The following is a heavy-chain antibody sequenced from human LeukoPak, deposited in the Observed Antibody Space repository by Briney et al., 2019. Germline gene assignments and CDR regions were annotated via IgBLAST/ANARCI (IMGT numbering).Heavy chain of an antibody. CDR3: ARDYGEYYYDSSGYYGGFDY. CDR2: IKQDGSEK. CDR1: GFTFSSYW. V-gene: IGHV3-7*01. Sequence: GGSLRLSCAASGFTFSSYWMSWVRQAPGKGLEWVANIKQDGSEKYYVDSVEGRFTISRDNAKNSLYLQMNSLRAEDTAVYYCARDYGEYYYDSSGYYGGFDYWGQGTLVTVSS. D-gene: IGHD3-22*01. J-gene: IGHJ4*02.